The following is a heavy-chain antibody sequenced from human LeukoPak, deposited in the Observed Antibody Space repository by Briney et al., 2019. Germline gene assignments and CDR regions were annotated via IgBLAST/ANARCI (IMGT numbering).Heavy chain of an antibody. D-gene: IGHD1-26*01. CDR1: GGSISSSSYY. CDR2: IYYSGST. Sequence: SETLSLTCTVSGGSISSSSYYWGWIRQPPGKGLEWIGSIYYSGSTYYNPSLKSRVTISVDTSKNQFSLKLSSVTAADTAVYYCAREPGGSYSWNGAWGQGTLVTVSS. CDR3: AREPGGSYSWNGA. J-gene: IGHJ5*02. V-gene: IGHV4-39*07.